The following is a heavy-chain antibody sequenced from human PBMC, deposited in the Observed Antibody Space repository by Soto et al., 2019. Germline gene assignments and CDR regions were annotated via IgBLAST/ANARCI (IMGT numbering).Heavy chain of an antibody. J-gene: IGHJ4*02. Sequence: SETLSLTCSIYSGSFSGYYWSWIRQPPGKGLEWIGEISQSGDTNYSPSLKSRVSISIDTSKKQFSLNLASVSAADTAVYYCARAPKVSGSSQTRPDFWGQGTLVTVSS. V-gene: IGHV4-34*01. CDR3: ARAPKVSGSSQTRPDF. CDR2: ISQSGDT. D-gene: IGHD6-6*01. CDR1: SGSFSGYY.